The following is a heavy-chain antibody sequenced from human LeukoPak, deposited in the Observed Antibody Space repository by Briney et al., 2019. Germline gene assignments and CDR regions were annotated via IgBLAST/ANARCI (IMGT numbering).Heavy chain of an antibody. J-gene: IGHJ5*02. Sequence: ASVKVSCKTSGYTFTTYAMNWVRQAPGQGLEWMGWINTNTGNPAYAQGFTGRFVFSLDTSVSTAYLQISSLKAEDTAVYYCARVALGSGSYNWFDPWGQGTLVTVSS. CDR2: INTNTGNP. D-gene: IGHD3-10*02. V-gene: IGHV7-4-1*02. CDR3: ARVALGSGSYNWFDP. CDR1: GYTFTTYA.